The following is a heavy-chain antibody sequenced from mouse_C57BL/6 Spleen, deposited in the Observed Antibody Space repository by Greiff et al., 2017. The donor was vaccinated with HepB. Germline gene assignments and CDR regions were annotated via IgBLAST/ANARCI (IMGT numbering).Heavy chain of an antibody. CDR2: ISSGGSYT. CDR1: GFTFSSYG. Sequence: EVKLMESGGDLVKPGGSLKLSCAASGFTFSSYGMSWVRQTPDKRLEWVATISSGGSYTYYPDSVKGRFTISRDNAKNTLYLQMSSLKSEDTAMYYCARQSGTVVATDYFDYWGQGTTLTVSS. J-gene: IGHJ2*01. D-gene: IGHD1-1*01. CDR3: ARQSGTVVATDYFDY. V-gene: IGHV5-6*01.